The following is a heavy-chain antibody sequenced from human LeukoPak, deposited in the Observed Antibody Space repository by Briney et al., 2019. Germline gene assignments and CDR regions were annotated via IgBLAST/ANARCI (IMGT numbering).Heavy chain of an antibody. CDR2: IYPGDSDT. CDR3: ARHRPSITGTVDGFDY. Sequence: HGESLKISCKGSGYSFTSYWIGWVRQMPGKGLEWMGIIYPGDSDTRYSPSFQGQVTISADKSISTAYLQWSSLKASYTAMYYCARHRPSITGTVDGFDYWGQGTLVTVSS. J-gene: IGHJ4*02. D-gene: IGHD1-7*01. V-gene: IGHV5-51*01. CDR1: GYSFTSYW.